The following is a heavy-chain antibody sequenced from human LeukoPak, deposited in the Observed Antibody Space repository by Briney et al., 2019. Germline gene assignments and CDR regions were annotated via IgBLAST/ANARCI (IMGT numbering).Heavy chain of an antibody. Sequence: SETLPLTCAVYGGSFSGYYWSWIRQPPGKGLEWIGEINHSGSTNYNPSLKSRVTISVDTSKNQFSLKLSPVTAADTAVYYCARAATWIQLGRWFDPWGQGTLVTVSS. D-gene: IGHD5-18*01. V-gene: IGHV4-34*01. CDR1: GGSFSGYY. CDR2: INHSGST. J-gene: IGHJ5*02. CDR3: ARAATWIQLGRWFDP.